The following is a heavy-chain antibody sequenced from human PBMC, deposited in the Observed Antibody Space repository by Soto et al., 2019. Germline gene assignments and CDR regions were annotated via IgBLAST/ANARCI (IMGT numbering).Heavy chain of an antibody. D-gene: IGHD3-10*01. CDR3: ARSMMVRGVLFDL. Sequence: EVQLVESGGGLIQPGGSLRLSCEVSGFSVSGNYMSWVRQVPGKGLDWVSVIYSGGSRYYADSVRGRFTISRDESQNTLYLQMNNLRAEDTAVYYCARSMMVRGVLFDLWGRGSLVSVSS. CDR2: IYSGGSR. CDR1: GFSVSGNY. V-gene: IGHV3-53*01. J-gene: IGHJ4*02.